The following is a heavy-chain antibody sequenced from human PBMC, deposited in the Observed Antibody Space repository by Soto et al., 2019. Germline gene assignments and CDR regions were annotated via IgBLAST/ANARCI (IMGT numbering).Heavy chain of an antibody. J-gene: IGHJ6*02. CDR3: TYSGYDRSLYYYGMDV. Sequence: SVKVSCKASGGTFSSYAISWVRQAPGQGLEWMGGIIPIFGTANYAQKFQGRVTITADKSTSTAYMELSSLRSEDPAVYYCTYSGYDRSLYYYGMDVWRQGTKVTVSS. D-gene: IGHD5-12*01. CDR2: IIPIFGTA. V-gene: IGHV1-69*06. CDR1: GGTFSSYA.